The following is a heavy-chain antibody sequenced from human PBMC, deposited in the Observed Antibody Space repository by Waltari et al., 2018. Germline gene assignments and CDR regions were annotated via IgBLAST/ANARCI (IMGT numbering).Heavy chain of an antibody. J-gene: IGHJ3*02. CDR1: GGSINSRNW. Sequence: RLQESGQGLVRPSGTLSLTCTVAGGSINSRNWWSWVRQAPGKGLEWIGEMYHSGRSHYNPSLKGRVTLSVDKSKNNFSLKVTAMTAADTAVYYCARSMGYSGSGSYNPFDIWGQGTKVTVSS. CDR2: MYHSGRS. D-gene: IGHD3-10*01. CDR3: ARSMGYSGSGSYNPFDI. V-gene: IGHV4-4*02.